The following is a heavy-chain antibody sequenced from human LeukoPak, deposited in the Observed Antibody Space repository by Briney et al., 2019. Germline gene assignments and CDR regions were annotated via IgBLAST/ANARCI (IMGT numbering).Heavy chain of an antibody. CDR1: GFTFSSYS. CDR3: ARDNERLFFDY. V-gene: IGHV3-21*01. Sequence: GGSLRLSCAASGFTFSSYSMNWVRQAPGKVLEWVSSISSSSSYIYYADSVKGRFTISRDNAKNSLYLQMNSLRAEDTAVYYCARDNERLFFDYWGQGTLVTVSS. D-gene: IGHD1-1*01. CDR2: ISSSSSYI. J-gene: IGHJ4*02.